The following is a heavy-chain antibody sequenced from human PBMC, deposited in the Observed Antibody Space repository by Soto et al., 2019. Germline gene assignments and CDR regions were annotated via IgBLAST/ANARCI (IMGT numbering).Heavy chain of an antibody. V-gene: IGHV1-69*08. Sequence: QVQLVQSGAEVKKPGSSVKVSCKASGGTFSSYTISWVRQAPGQGLEWMGRIIPILGIANYAQKFQGRVTITADKSTSTAYMELSSLRSEDTAVYYCARDYKPAVAEGDYWGQGTLVTVSS. J-gene: IGHJ4*02. CDR2: IIPILGIA. CDR1: GGTFSSYT. D-gene: IGHD6-19*01. CDR3: ARDYKPAVAEGDY.